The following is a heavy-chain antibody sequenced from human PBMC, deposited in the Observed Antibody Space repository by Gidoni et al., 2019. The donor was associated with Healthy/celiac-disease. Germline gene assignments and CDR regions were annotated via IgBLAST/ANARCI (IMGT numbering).Heavy chain of an antibody. CDR2: LSGSRGST. J-gene: IGHJ6*02. CDR3: AKGRAQRIAVAGYYGMDV. CDR1: GFTFSSYA. V-gene: IGHV3-23*01. D-gene: IGHD6-19*01. Sequence: EVQLLESGGGLVQPGGSLRLSCAASGFTFSSYAMSWVRQAPGKGLEWVSALSGSRGSTYYTDSVKGRFTISRDNSKNTLYLQMNSLRAEDTAVYYCAKGRAQRIAVAGYYGMDVWGQGTTVTVSS.